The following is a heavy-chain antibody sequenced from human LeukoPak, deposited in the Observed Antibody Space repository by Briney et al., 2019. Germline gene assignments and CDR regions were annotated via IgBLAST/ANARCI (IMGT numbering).Heavy chain of an antibody. J-gene: IGHJ4*02. V-gene: IGHV3-23*01. CDR3: AQTYYYDSLLDY. Sequence: QPGGSLRLSWAGSGFTFSSSAMRWFRQAPGKGLEWVSAISGSGGSTYYADSVKGRFTISRDNSKNTLYLQMNSLRAEDTAVYYCAQTYYYDSLLDYWGQGTLVTVSS. D-gene: IGHD3-22*01. CDR2: ISGSGGST. CDR1: GFTFSSSA.